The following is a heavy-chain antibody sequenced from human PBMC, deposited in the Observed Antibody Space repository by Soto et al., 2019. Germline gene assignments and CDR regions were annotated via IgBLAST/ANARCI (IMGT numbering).Heavy chain of an antibody. V-gene: IGHV3-53*01. CDR1: GFTVSSNY. CDR3: ARNTRKYYFDY. J-gene: IGHJ4*02. D-gene: IGHD1-26*01. Sequence: GGSLRLSCAASGFTVSSNYMSWVRQAPGKGLEWVSVIYSGGSTYYADSVKGRFTISRDNSENTLYLQMNNLRAEDTAVYYCARNTRKYYFDYWGQGNLVTVSS. CDR2: IYSGGST.